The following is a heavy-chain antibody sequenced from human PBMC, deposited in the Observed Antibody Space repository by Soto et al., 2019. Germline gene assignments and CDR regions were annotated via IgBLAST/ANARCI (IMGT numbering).Heavy chain of an antibody. V-gene: IGHV4-34*01. D-gene: IGHD1-26*01. CDR3: ARVASYTRPVDY. CDR2: INHSGST. J-gene: IGHJ4*02. Sequence: SETMSLTCAVYGGSISGYYLSWIRQPPGKGLEWIGEINHSGSTNYNPSLKSRVTISVDTSKNQFSLKLSSVTAADTAVYYCARVASYTRPVDYWGQGTLVTVSS. CDR1: GGSISGYY.